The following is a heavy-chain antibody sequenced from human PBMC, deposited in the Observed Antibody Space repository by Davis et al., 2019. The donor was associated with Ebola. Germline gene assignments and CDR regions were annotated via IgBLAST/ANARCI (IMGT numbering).Heavy chain of an antibody. CDR3: ARDIVVVVAATSHYYYYYGMDV. Sequence: ASVKVSCKASGYTFTSYYMHWVRQAPGQGLEWMGIINPSGGSTSYAQKFQGRVTMTRDTSTSTVYMELSSLRSEDTAVYYCARDIVVVVAATSHYYYYYGMDVWGQGTTVSVSS. D-gene: IGHD2-15*01. V-gene: IGHV1-46*01. CDR1: GYTFTSYY. CDR2: INPSGGST. J-gene: IGHJ6*02.